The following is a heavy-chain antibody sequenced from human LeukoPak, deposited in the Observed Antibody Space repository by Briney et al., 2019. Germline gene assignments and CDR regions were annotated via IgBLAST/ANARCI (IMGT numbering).Heavy chain of an antibody. CDR1: GYTFTGYY. V-gene: IGHV1-2*02. CDR3: ARDYDVSTTNYYYYYMDV. D-gene: IGHD3-3*01. CDR2: INPNSGGT. J-gene: IGHJ6*03. Sequence: ASVKVSCKASGYTFTGYYMHWVRQAPGQGLEWMGWINPNSGGTNYAQKFQGRVTMTRDTSISTAYMELSRLRSDDTAVYYCARDYDVSTTNYYYYYMDVWGKGTTVTVSS.